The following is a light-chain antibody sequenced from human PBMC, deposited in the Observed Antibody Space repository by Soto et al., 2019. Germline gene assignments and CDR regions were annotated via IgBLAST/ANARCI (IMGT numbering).Light chain of an antibody. CDR1: QSVNTY. CDR2: DAS. CDR3: QQRSNWPT. V-gene: IGKV3-11*01. J-gene: IGKJ2*01. Sequence: EIFLTQSPATLSLSPGERATLSCRASQSVNTYLAWYQRKPGQAPRLLIYDASNRATGIPARFSGSGSGTDFTLTISSLEPEDVAVYYSQQRSNWPTFGQGTKVEI.